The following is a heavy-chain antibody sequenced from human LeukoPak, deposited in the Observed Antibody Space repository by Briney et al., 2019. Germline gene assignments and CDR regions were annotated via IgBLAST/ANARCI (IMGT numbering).Heavy chain of an antibody. CDR1: GLTFSSHW. CDR3: VRAENGMDV. J-gene: IGHJ6*02. V-gene: IGHV3-74*01. Sequence: GGSLRLSCAASGLTFSSHWMHWVRQAPGKGLVWVSRITNDGSSTTYADSVKGRFTISRDNSRNTLYLQMNSLRAEDTAVYYCVRAENGMDVWGRGTAVTVS. CDR2: ITNDGSST.